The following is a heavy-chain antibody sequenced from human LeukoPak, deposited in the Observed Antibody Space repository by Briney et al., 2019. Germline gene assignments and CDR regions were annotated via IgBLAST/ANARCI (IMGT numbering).Heavy chain of an antibody. Sequence: PSGTLSLTCAVSGGSISSSNWWSWVRQPPGKGLEWIGEIYRSGSTNYNPSLKSRVTISVDKSKNQFSLKLSSVTAADTAVYYCARQGKQYSSGWYGMYYFDYWGQGTLVTVSS. CDR1: GGSISSSNW. CDR3: ARQGKQYSSGWYGMYYFDY. CDR2: IYRSGST. J-gene: IGHJ4*02. V-gene: IGHV4-4*02. D-gene: IGHD6-19*01.